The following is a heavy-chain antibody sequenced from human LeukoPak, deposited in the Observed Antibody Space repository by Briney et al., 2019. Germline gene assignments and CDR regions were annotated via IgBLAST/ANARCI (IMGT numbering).Heavy chain of an antibody. CDR3: ASVRMTMIRGVISFFDY. J-gene: IGHJ4*02. D-gene: IGHD3-10*01. Sequence: PGGSLRLSCAASGFTFSSYWMSWVRQAPGKGLEWVAGMKQGGSEKYSLDSVKGRFTISRDNAKNTLFLQMNSLRAEDTAVYYCASVRMTMIRGVISFFDYWGQGTLVTVSS. CDR1: GFTFSSYW. V-gene: IGHV3-7*01. CDR2: MKQGGSEK.